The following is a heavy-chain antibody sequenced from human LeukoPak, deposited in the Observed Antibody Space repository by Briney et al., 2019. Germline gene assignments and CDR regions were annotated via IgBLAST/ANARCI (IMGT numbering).Heavy chain of an antibody. CDR2: IYHSGNT. Sequence: SETLSLTSTVSGYSISTSYYWGWIRQPPGKGLEWIGSIYHSGNTSYNPSLKSRVTISVDTSKNQFSLKLNSVTAADTAVYYCARAGYGDSDFDYWGQGTLVTVSS. J-gene: IGHJ4*02. D-gene: IGHD4-17*01. CDR1: GYSISTSYY. V-gene: IGHV4-38-2*02. CDR3: ARAGYGDSDFDY.